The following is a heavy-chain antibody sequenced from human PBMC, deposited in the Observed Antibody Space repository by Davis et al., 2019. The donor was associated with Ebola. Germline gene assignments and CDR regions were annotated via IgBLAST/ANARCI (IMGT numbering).Heavy chain of an antibody. Sequence: LTRAASGFTFSSYWMHWVRQAPGKGLVWVSRIKGDESSTSYADSVKGRFTISRDNAKNTLYLQMNSLRAEDTAMYYCARALTSSNNGKFDHWGQGTLVTVSS. J-gene: IGHJ4*02. V-gene: IGHV3-74*01. D-gene: IGHD1-1*01. CDR2: IKGDESST. CDR1: GFTFSSYW. CDR3: ARALTSSNNGKFDH.